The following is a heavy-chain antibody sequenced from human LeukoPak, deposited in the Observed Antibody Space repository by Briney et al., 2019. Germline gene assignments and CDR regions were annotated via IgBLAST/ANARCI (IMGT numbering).Heavy chain of an antibody. Sequence: ASVKVSCKASGGTFSSYAISWVRQAPGQGLEWMGWINPNSGGTNYAQKFQGRVTMTRDTSISTAYMELSRLRSDDTAVYYCARVFIATFDYDILTGYYPRDAFDIWGQGTMVTVSS. D-gene: IGHD3-9*01. V-gene: IGHV1-2*02. J-gene: IGHJ3*02. CDR2: INPNSGGT. CDR1: GGTFSSYA. CDR3: ARVFIATFDYDILTGYYPRDAFDI.